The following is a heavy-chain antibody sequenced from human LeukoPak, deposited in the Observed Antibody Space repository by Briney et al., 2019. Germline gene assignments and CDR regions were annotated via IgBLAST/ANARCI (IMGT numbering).Heavy chain of an antibody. D-gene: IGHD3-10*01. CDR2: ISSSGSTI. CDR1: GFTFSDYY. J-gene: IGHJ4*02. CDR3: ARWKYGSGSHYDY. Sequence: GGSLRLSCAASGFTFSDYYMSWIRQAPGKGLEGGSYISSSGSTIYYADSVKGRLTISRDNAKNSLYLQMNSLRAEDTAVYYCARWKYGSGSHYDYWGQGTLVTVSS. V-gene: IGHV3-11*01.